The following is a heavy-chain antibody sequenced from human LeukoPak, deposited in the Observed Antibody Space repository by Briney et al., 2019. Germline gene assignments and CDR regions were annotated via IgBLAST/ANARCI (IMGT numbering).Heavy chain of an antibody. V-gene: IGHV3-15*01. Sequence: GGSLRLSCAASGFTFSNAWMSWVRQAPGKGLEWVGCIKSKTDGGTTDYAAPVKGRFTISRDDSKNTLYLQMNSLKTEDTAVYYCTTDSYYDILTGYIDYWGQGTLVTVSS. CDR1: GFTFSNAW. J-gene: IGHJ4*02. CDR2: IKSKTDGGTT. CDR3: TTDSYYDILTGYIDY. D-gene: IGHD3-9*01.